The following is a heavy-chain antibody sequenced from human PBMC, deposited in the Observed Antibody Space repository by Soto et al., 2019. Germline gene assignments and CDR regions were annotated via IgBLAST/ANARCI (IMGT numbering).Heavy chain of an antibody. J-gene: IGHJ5*02. V-gene: IGHV4-4*07. CDR1: VDSITTYY. CDR2: IDTSGNT. Sequence: SGTLSLTCTVSVDSITTYYWSWIRQPAGKGLEWIGRIDTSGNTNYNPSLKSRVTMSVDTSKNQFSLKLSSVTAADTAVYYCARARGSYYWFDPWGQGTLVTVSS. D-gene: IGHD1-26*01. CDR3: ARARGSYYWFDP.